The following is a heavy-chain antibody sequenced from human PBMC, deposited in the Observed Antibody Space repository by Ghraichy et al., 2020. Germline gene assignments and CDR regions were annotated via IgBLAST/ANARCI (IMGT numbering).Heavy chain of an antibody. V-gene: IGHV4-4*07. Sequence: SETLSLTCTVSADFHINYFWTWMRQPAGKGLEWIGRIFTSGNTDYNPSLKSRVTMSVDTSRSQFSLKLTSVTAADTAVYYCARAARPYYNGMDVWGPGTTVTVSS. CDR1: ADFHINYF. J-gene: IGHJ6*02. CDR2: IFTSGNT. CDR3: ARAARPYYNGMDV.